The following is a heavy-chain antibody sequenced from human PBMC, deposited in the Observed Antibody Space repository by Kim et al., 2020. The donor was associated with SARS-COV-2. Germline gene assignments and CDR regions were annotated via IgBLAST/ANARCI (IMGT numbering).Heavy chain of an antibody. Sequence: GGSLRLSCAASGFTFSSYVMSWVRQAPGKGLEWVSGASSSGSTTFYADSVRGRFSISRDNSKNTLFLLMSSLTAEDTAVYYCARGLWFDYSGDYWGQGILVTVSS. V-gene: IGHV3-23*01. CDR3: ARGLWFDYSGDY. J-gene: IGHJ4*02. D-gene: IGHD1-26*01. CDR1: GFTFSSYV. CDR2: ASSSGSTT.